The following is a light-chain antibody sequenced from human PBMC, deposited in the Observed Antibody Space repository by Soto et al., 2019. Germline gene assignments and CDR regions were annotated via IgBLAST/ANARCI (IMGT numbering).Light chain of an antibody. CDR2: GAS. J-gene: IGKJ4*01. Sequence: DIPLTQSPSFLSASVGDRVTIFCRASQGISDYLAWYQQKPGKAPKLLIYGASTLQRGVPSRFSGSASGTEFTLSISSLQPEDFATYFFQQFNAYPLTFGGGTKLEIK. CDR1: QGISDY. CDR3: QQFNAYPLT. V-gene: IGKV1-9*01.